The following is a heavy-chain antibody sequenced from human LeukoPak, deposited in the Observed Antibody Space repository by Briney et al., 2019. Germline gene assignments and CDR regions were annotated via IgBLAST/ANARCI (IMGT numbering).Heavy chain of an antibody. J-gene: IGHJ3*02. CDR3: ARDGGSYRAFDI. CDR1: GGTFSSYA. D-gene: IGHD1-26*01. V-gene: IGHV1-18*01. CDR2: ISAYNGNT. Sequence: ASVKVPCTASGGTFSSYAISWVRQAPGQGLEWMGWISAYNGNTNYAQKLQGRVTMTTDTSTSTAYMELRSLRSDDTAVYYCARDGGSYRAFDIWGQGTMVTVSS.